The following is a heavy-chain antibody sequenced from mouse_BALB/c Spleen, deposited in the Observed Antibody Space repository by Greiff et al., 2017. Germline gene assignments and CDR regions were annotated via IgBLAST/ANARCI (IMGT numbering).Heavy chain of an antibody. CDR1: GYTFTSYT. CDR2: INPSSGYT. D-gene: IGHD2-1*01. J-gene: IGHJ2*01. V-gene: IGHV1-4*01. CDR3: ARSGGNSYYFDY. Sequence: QVQLQQSGAELARPGASVKMSCKASGYTFTSYTMHWVKQRPGQGLEWIGYINPSSGYTNYNQKFKDKATLTADKSSSTAYMQLSSLTSEDSAVYYCARSGGNSYYFDYWGQGTTLTVSS.